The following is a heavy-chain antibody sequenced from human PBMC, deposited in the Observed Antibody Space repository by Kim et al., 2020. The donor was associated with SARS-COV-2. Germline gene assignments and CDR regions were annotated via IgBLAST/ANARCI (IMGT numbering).Heavy chain of an antibody. D-gene: IGHD2-21*02. V-gene: IGHV1-18*01. J-gene: IGHJ4*02. Sequence: AQKLQGRVTMTTDTSTSTAYMELRSLRSDDTAVYYCARTHIVVVTASCDYWGQGTLVTVSS. CDR3: ARTHIVVVTASCDY.